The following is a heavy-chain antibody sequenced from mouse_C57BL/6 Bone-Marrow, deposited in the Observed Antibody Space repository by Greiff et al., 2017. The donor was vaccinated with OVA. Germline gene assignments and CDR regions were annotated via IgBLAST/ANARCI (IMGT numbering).Heavy chain of an antibody. J-gene: IGHJ3*01. D-gene: IGHD6-1*01. CDR2: IDPSDSET. V-gene: IGHV1-52*01. Sequence: QVHVKQPGAELVRPGSSVKLSCKASGYTFTSYWMHWVKQRPIQGLEWIGNIDPSDSETHYNQKFKDKATLTVDKSSSTAYMQLSSLTSEDSAVYYCARSHKPGFAYWGQGTLVTVSA. CDR1: GYTFTSYW. CDR3: ARSHKPGFAY.